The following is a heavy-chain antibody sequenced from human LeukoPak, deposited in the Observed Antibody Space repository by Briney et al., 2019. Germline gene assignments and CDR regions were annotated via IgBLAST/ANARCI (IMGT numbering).Heavy chain of an antibody. D-gene: IGHD5-12*01. CDR2: INTYNANT. CDR1: GYTFSSYG. CDR3: AGDFRLREAGIFDP. V-gene: IGHV1-18*01. Sequence: ASVKVSCKASGYTFSSYGISWVRQAPGQGLEWMGRINTYNANTNYAKKLQDRVTMTTDTSTTTAYMELRSLRSDDTAVYYCAGDFRLREAGIFDPWGQGTLVTVSS. J-gene: IGHJ5*02.